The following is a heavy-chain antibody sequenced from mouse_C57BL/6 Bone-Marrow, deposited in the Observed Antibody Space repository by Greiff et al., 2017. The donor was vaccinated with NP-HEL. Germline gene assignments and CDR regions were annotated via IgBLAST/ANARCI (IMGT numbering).Heavy chain of an antibody. J-gene: IGHJ3*01. V-gene: IGHV6-3*01. Sequence: EVQRVESGGGLVQPGGSMKLSCVASGFTFSNYWMNWVRQSPEKGLEWVAQIRLKSDNYATHYAESVKGRFTISRDDSKSSVHLQMNNLRAEDTGIYYCTAGGLAYWGQGTLVTVSA. CDR1: GFTFSNYW. D-gene: IGHD1-1*02. CDR2: IRLKSDNYAT. CDR3: TAGGLAY.